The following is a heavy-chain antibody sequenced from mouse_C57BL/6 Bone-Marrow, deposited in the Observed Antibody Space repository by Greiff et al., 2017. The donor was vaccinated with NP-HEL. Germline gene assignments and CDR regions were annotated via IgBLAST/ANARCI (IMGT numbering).Heavy chain of an antibody. CDR1: GFNIKDYY. CDR3: ARDYGSFYYYAMDY. D-gene: IGHD1-1*01. Sequence: VHVKQSGAELVKPGASVKLSCTASGFNIKDYYMHWVKQRTEQGLEWIGRIDPEDGETKYAPKFQGKATITADTSSNTAYRQLSSLTSEDTAVYYCARDYGSFYYYAMDYWGQGTSVTVSS. V-gene: IGHV14-2*01. J-gene: IGHJ4*01. CDR2: IDPEDGET.